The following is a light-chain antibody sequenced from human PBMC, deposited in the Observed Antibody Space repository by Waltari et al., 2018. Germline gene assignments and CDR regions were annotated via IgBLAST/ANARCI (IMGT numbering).Light chain of an antibody. V-gene: IGLV1-47*01. CDR2: RND. CDR3: AAWDGSLSGWL. J-gene: IGLJ3*02. CDR1: GSHIGSNY. Sequence: QSVLTQPPSASGTPGPRVTISCPGRGSHIGSNYLYLYQQFPGSAPKLLMYRNDQRPSGVPDRFSGSKSGTSGSLAISGLRSEDEADYYCAAWDGSLSGWLFGGGTKLTVL.